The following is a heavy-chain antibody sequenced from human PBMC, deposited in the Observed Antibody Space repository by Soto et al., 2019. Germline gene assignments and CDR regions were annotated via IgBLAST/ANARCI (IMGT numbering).Heavy chain of an antibody. CDR3: ARXQXXVRGXXTVWFDP. CDR1: GGTFSSYT. J-gene: IGHJ5*02. CDR2: IIPILGIA. Sequence: QVQLVQSGAEVKKPGSSVKVSCKASGGTFSSYTISWVRQAPGQGLEWMGRIIPILGIANYAQKFQGRVTIXAXKXXXXXXMXXXSXXXXXXXXXYXARXQXXVRGXXTVWFDPWGQGTLVTVSS. V-gene: IGHV1-69*02. D-gene: IGHD3-10*01.